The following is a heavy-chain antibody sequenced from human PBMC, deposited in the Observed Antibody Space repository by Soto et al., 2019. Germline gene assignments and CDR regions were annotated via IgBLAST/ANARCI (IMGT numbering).Heavy chain of an antibody. V-gene: IGHV3-23*01. D-gene: IGHD3-22*01. CDR2: INGAGYST. CDR3: AVLSGVVANTGY. CDR1: GFTFDTYV. J-gene: IGHJ4*02. Sequence: GGSLRLSCAASGFTFDTYVMSWVRQAPGKGLEWVSAINGAGYSTYYADSVKGRFTISRDNSKNTLYLHMNGLRAEDTALYYCAVLSGVVANTGYWGQGTLVTVSS.